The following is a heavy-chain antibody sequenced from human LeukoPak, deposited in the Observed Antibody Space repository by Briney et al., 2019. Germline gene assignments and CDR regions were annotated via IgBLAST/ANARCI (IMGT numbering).Heavy chain of an antibody. CDR2: IYYSGST. D-gene: IGHD3-9*01. CDR1: GGSISSSSYY. V-gene: IGHV4-39*07. J-gene: IGHJ4*02. CDR3: ARDPGGLRYFDY. Sequence: SETLSLTCTVSGGSISSSSYYWGWIRQPPGKGLEWIGSIYYSGSTYYNPSLKSRVTISVDTSKNQFSLKLSSVTAADTAVYYCARDPGGLRYFDYWGQGTLVTVSS.